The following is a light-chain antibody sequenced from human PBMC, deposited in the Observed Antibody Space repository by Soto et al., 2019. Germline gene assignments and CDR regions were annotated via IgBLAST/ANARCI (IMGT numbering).Light chain of an antibody. V-gene: IGLV4-69*01. CDR3: QTWGTGIVV. Sequence: QSVLTQSPSASASLGASVKITCTLSSGHTNYAIAWHQQLPEKGPRYLMRVNSDGGHNKGAGIPDRFSGSSSGDERYLTISSLQSEDEADYYCQTWGTGIVVFGGGTKVTVL. CDR2: VNSDGGH. CDR1: SGHTNYA. J-gene: IGLJ3*02.